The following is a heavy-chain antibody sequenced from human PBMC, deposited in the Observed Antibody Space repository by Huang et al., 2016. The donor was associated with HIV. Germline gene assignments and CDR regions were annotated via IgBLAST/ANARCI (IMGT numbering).Heavy chain of an antibody. CDR2: ISQDGSTK. J-gene: IGHJ4*02. D-gene: IGHD1-1*01. Sequence: QVHLVESGGGVVQPGRSLRLSCVASGFTFSTNPIHWVRQGPGQWLEWVAVISQDGSTKFYAESVKGRSAISRDNSKNMVYLQIYRLRVEDTGVYYCAREKGLEDWGQGTLVTVSS. CDR3: AREKGLED. CDR1: GFTFSTNP. V-gene: IGHV3-30*09.